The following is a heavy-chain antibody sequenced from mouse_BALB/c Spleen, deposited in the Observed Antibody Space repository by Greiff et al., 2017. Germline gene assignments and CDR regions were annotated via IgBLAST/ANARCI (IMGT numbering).Heavy chain of an antibody. D-gene: IGHD2-4*01. CDR2: ISSGGSYT. CDR1: GFTFSSYA. V-gene: IGHV5-9-1*01. Sequence: DVMLVESGGGLVKPGGSLKLSCAASGFTFSSYAMSWVRQTPEKRLEWVATISSGGSYTYYPDSVKGRFTISRDNAKNTLYLQMSSLRSEDTAMYYCARRVSYDYDADYWGQGTTLTVSS. J-gene: IGHJ2*01. CDR3: ARRVSYDYDADY.